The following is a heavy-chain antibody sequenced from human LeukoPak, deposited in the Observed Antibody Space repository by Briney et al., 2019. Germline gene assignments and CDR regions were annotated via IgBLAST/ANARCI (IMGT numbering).Heavy chain of an antibody. J-gene: IGHJ3*02. CDR2: IYPGDSDT. CDR1: GYSFTSYW. V-gene: IGHV5-51*01. Sequence: GESLKISCRGFGYSFTSYWIGWVRQMPGKGLEWMGIIYPGDSDTRYSPSFQGQVTISADKSISTAYLQWSSLKASDTAMYYCASYYSSSRYDAFDIWGQGTMVTVSS. D-gene: IGHD6-13*01. CDR3: ASYYSSSRYDAFDI.